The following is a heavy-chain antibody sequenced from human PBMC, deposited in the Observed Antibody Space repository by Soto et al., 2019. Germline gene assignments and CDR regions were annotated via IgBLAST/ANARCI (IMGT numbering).Heavy chain of an antibody. D-gene: IGHD3-22*01. CDR3: TRDRGRRYNDGRGYYYSAY. J-gene: IGHJ4*02. Sequence: QVHLVQSGAEVKKPGSSVKVSCKASGGTFSSYAISWVRQAPGQGLEWMGGFIPIFGTTNYAQKFQGRVTITADESTSTACMELSSLTSEDTAVYYCTRDRGRRYNDGRGYYYSAYWGQGTLVTVSS. CDR2: FIPIFGTT. CDR1: GGTFSSYA. V-gene: IGHV1-69*01.